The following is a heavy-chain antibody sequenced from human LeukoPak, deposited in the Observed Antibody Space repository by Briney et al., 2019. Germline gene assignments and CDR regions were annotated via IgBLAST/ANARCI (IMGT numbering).Heavy chain of an antibody. V-gene: IGHV3-15*01. D-gene: IGHD5-18*01. CDR3: ARGYRGYSYGDLDY. J-gene: IGHJ4*02. CDR1: GFTFSNAW. Sequence: PGGSLRLSCAASGFTFSNAWMSWVRQAPGKGLEWVGRIKSKTDGGTTDYAAPVKGRFTISRDDSKNTLYLQMNSLKTEDTAVYYCARGYRGYSYGDLDYWGQGTLVTVSS. CDR2: IKSKTDGGTT.